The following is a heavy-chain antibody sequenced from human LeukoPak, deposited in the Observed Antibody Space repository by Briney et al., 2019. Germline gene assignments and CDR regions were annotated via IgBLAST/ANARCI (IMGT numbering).Heavy chain of an antibody. Sequence: ASVKVSCKASGYTFTSYAMHWVRQAPGQRLEWMGWINAGNGNTKYSQEFQSRVTMTRNTSISTAYMELSSLRSEDTAVYYCARAPIWGGMVTYYYMDVWGKGTTVTISS. J-gene: IGHJ6*03. V-gene: IGHV1-3*03. CDR2: INAGNGNT. D-gene: IGHD3-16*01. CDR1: GYTFTSYA. CDR3: ARAPIWGGMVTYYYMDV.